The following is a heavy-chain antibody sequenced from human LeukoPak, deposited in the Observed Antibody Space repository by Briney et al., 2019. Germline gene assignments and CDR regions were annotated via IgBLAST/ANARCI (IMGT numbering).Heavy chain of an antibody. V-gene: IGHV3-30*02. CDR3: AKGYSYGIDY. CDR1: GFTFSNSG. D-gene: IGHD5-18*01. J-gene: IGHJ4*02. CDR2: IRFDASKK. Sequence: GGSPRLSCAASGFTFSNSGMHWVRQAPGEGLEWVAFIRFDASKKYYAESVRGRFTISRDNSKNTLFLQVNSLRTEDTAVYYCAKGYSYGIDYWAQGTLVTVSS.